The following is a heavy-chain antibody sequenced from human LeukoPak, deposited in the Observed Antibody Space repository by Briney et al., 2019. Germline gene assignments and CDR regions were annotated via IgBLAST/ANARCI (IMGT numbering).Heavy chain of an antibody. D-gene: IGHD2-21*02. CDR3: AKDFEGFCGGDCYSMDF. J-gene: IGHJ4*02. Sequence: GGSLRLSCAASAFTFNNYVMQWVLQAPGKRLDCVALISYDGGNKYYADSVRGRFTISRDNSKNTLYLQMNSLRPEDTAVYYCAKDFEGFCGGDCYSMDFWGQGTLATVSS. V-gene: IGHV3-30*18. CDR1: AFTFNNYV. CDR2: ISYDGGNK.